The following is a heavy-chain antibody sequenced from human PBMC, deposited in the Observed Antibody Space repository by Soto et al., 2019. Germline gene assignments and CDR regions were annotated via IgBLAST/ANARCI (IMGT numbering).Heavy chain of an antibody. CDR1: GLFFSDYC. V-gene: IGHV3-11*01. CDR3: AIGGGQIYYKGLDV. CDR2: ISGTGDTK. J-gene: IGHJ6*02. D-gene: IGHD3-10*01. Sequence: GGSLRLSCAASGLFFSDYCFSWIRQAPGKGLECVAYISGTGDTKYYADSVKGRFTISRDNTKNSLYLQVNSLRAEDAAVYYCAIGGGQIYYKGLDVWGQGTTVTVS.